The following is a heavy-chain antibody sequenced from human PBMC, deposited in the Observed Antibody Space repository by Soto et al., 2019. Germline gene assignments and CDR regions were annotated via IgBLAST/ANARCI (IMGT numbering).Heavy chain of an antibody. CDR2: ISGSGEST. J-gene: IGHJ4*02. CDR1: GFTFSSFA. V-gene: IGHV3-23*01. Sequence: PVGSLRLSCAASGFTFSSFAMSWVRQAPGKGLEWVSSISGSGESTYYADSVKGRLSISRDNSKNTLYLQMNSLRAEDTAVYYCAKRREGGYYIFDYWGQGTPVIVSS. CDR3: AKRREGGYYIFDY. D-gene: IGHD3-10*01.